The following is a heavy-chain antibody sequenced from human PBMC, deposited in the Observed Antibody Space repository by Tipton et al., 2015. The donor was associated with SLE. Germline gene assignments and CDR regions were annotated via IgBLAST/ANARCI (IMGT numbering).Heavy chain of an antibody. Sequence: SLRLSCAASGFTFSSYWMHWVRQAPGKGLVWVSRINSDGSSTSYADSVKGRFTISRDNAKNTLYLQMNSLRAEDTAVYYCARDPLIPNYSYGSGSLDDWGQGTLVPVSS. J-gene: IGHJ4*02. CDR3: ARDPLIPNYSYGSGSLDD. CDR2: INSDGSST. D-gene: IGHD3-10*01. CDR1: GFTFSSYW. V-gene: IGHV3-74*01.